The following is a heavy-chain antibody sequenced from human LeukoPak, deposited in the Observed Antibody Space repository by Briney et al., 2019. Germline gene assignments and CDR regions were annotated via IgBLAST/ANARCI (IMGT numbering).Heavy chain of an antibody. D-gene: IGHD3-10*01. CDR3: ATSQNYYGSGDY. V-gene: IGHV4-61*03. CDR1: GGSVSNGNYY. J-gene: IGHJ4*02. CDR2: IYYSGNT. Sequence: SETLSLTCTVSGGSVSNGNYYWSWLRQPPGKALEWIGYIYYSGNTNYNPSLEGRVTISVDTSKNHFSVKLSSVTAADTAVYYCATSQNYYGSGDYWSQGTLVTVSS.